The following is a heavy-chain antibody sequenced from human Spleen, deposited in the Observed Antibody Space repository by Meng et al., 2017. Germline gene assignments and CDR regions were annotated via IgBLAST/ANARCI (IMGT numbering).Heavy chain of an antibody. CDR3: ARGPTTMAHDFDY. CDR1: GGSFSDYY. CDR2: INHSGST. Sequence: QGHQQQGGAGLVKPSETLSLTCVVSGGSFSDYYWSWIRHPPGKGLEWIGEINHSGSTNYNPSLESRATISVDTSQNNLSLKLSSVTAADSAVYYCARGPTTMAHDFDYWGQGTLVTVSS. V-gene: IGHV4-34*01. J-gene: IGHJ4*02. D-gene: IGHD4-11*01.